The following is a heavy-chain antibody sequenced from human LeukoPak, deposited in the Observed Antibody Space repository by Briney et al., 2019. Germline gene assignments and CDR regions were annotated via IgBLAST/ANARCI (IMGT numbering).Heavy chain of an antibody. Sequence: GGSLRLSCAVSGFTVSGNYMSWVRQAPGKGLEWVSLIYSGGTTYYADSVKGRFTISRDNSKNTLYLQMNSLRAEDTAVYYCARVPAGVIGMKDAFDIWGQGTMVTVSS. J-gene: IGHJ3*02. D-gene: IGHD3-16*02. CDR2: IYSGGTT. CDR1: GFTVSGNY. CDR3: ARVPAGVIGMKDAFDI. V-gene: IGHV3-53*01.